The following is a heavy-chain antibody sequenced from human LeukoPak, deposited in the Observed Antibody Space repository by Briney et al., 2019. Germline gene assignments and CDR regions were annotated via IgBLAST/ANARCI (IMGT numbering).Heavy chain of an antibody. V-gene: IGHV1-8*01. CDR3: ARTFRWGDYLFYWYFDL. CDR1: GYTFTSYD. J-gene: IGHJ2*01. CDR2: MNPNSGNT. Sequence: GASVKVSCKASGYTFTSYDINWVRQATGQGLEWMGWMNPNSGNTGYAQKFQGRVTLTTDTSTTTAYVELRSLRFDDTAVYYCARTFRWGDYLFYWYFDLWGRGTLVTVSS. D-gene: IGHD2/OR15-2a*01.